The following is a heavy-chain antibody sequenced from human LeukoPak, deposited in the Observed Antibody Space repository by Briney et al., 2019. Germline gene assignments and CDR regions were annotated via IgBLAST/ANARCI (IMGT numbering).Heavy chain of an antibody. CDR1: GYTFTGYY. J-gene: IGHJ4*02. CDR2: INPNSGGT. Sequence: ASVKVSCKASGYTFTGYYMHWVRQAPGQGLEWMGWINPNSGGTNYAQKFQGRVTMTRDTSISTAYMELSRLRSDDTAVYYCARAFYYYDSSGYYYRNYYFDYWGQGTLVTVSS. CDR3: ARAFYYYDSSGYYYRNYYFDY. D-gene: IGHD3-22*01. V-gene: IGHV1-2*02.